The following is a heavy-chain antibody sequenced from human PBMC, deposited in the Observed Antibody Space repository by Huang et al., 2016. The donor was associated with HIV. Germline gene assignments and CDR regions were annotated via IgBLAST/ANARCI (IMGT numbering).Heavy chain of an antibody. V-gene: IGHV4-39*01. J-gene: IGHJ3*02. Sequence: QLQLQGSGPGLVKPSENLSLTCTVSGGSIPSSGYYWGWIRQPPGKGLEWVGSIYYSGSTDYNPALKSRVTVSVDTSKNQFSLKLSSVTAADTAVYYCARHFSYYDSSGYTPWDAFDIWGQGTMVTVSS. CDR3: ARHFSYYDSSGYTPWDAFDI. CDR2: IYYSGST. CDR1: GGSIPSSGYY. D-gene: IGHD3-22*01.